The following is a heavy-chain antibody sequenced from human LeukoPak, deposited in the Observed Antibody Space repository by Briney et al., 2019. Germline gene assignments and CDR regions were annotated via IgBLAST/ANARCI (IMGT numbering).Heavy chain of an antibody. D-gene: IGHD5-24*01. CDR3: VRDRTLGVRDGFILA. J-gene: IGHJ5*02. Sequence: GGSLRLSCAASGFSFSAYNMIWVRQAPGKGLEWLSYISGSSSAIYYADSVQGRFTISRDNAKNSLSLQMSSLRVEDTAVYCCVRDRTLGVRDGFILAWGQGTLVTVSS. CDR2: ISGSSSAI. V-gene: IGHV3-48*01. CDR1: GFSFSAYN.